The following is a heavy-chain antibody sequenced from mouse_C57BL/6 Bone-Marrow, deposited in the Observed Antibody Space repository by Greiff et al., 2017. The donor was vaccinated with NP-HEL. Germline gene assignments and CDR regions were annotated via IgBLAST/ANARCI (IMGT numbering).Heavy chain of an antibody. Sequence: VQLQQSGAELVRPGASVKLSCTASGFNITADCMHWVKQRPEQGLEWIGGIDPANSDTKYASKFQGKATITADTSSNTAYLQLSSLTSEDTAVYYCTSGNYDAMDYWGQGTSVTVSS. CDR3: TSGNYDAMDY. V-gene: IGHV14-4*01. CDR1: GFNITADC. CDR2: IDPANSDT. J-gene: IGHJ4*01. D-gene: IGHD2-1*01.